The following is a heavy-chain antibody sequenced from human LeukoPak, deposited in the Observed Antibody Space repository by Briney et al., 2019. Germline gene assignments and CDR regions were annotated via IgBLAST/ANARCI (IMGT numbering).Heavy chain of an antibody. CDR2: IKQDGSEK. Sequence: PGGSLRLSCAASGFTFSSYAMSWVRQAPGKGLEWVANIKQDGSEKYYVDSVKGRFTISRDNAKNSLYLQMNSLRAEDTAVYYCAGGYSRFDYWGQGTLVTVSS. J-gene: IGHJ4*02. V-gene: IGHV3-7*04. CDR1: GFTFSSYA. D-gene: IGHD4-11*01. CDR3: AGGYSRFDY.